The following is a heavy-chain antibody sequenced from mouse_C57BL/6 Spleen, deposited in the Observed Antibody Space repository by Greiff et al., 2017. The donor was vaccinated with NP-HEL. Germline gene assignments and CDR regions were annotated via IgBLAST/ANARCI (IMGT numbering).Heavy chain of an antibody. CDR3: ARTGYGNYVGWYFDV. D-gene: IGHD2-10*02. V-gene: IGHV1-72*01. CDR1: AYTFPSYW. CDR2: IDPNSGGT. J-gene: IGHJ1*03. Sequence: QVQLQQPGAELVKPGASVKLSSKASAYTFPSYWMHWVKQRPGRGLEGIGRIDPNSGGTKYNEKFKSKATLTVDKPSSTAYMQLSSLTSEDSAVYYCARTGYGNYVGWYFDVWGTGTTVTVSS.